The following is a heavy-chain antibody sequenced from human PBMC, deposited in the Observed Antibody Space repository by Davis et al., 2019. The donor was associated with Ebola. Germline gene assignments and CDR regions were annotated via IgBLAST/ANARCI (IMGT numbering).Heavy chain of an antibody. V-gene: IGHV4-39*07. Sequence: SETLSLTCTVSGGSISSSSYYWGWIRQPPGKGLEWTGSIYYSWSTNYNPSLKSRVTISVDKSKNQFSLKLSSVTAADTAVYYCARLRITIFGVVFLPDAFDIWGQGTMVTVSS. J-gene: IGHJ3*02. CDR3: ARLRITIFGVVFLPDAFDI. CDR2: IYYSWST. D-gene: IGHD3-3*01. CDR1: GGSISSSSYY.